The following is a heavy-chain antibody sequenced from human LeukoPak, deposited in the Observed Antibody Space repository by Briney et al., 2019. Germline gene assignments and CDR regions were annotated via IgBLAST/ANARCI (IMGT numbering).Heavy chain of an antibody. V-gene: IGHV5-51*01. D-gene: IGHD6-19*01. CDR2: IYPGDSDT. CDR3: ARSIAVAGTNDY. CDR1: GSTFTSYW. J-gene: IGHJ4*02. Sequence: PGGSLQISCQGSGSTFTSYWIGWVRQVPGKGREWMGIIYPGDSDTTYKPSFQGQVTISPDKSISTPYLQWSSLKASDTAMYYCARSIAVAGTNDYWGQGTLVTVSS.